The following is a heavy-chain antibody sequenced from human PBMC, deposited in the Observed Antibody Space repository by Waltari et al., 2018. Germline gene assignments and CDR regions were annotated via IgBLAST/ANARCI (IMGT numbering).Heavy chain of an antibody. CDR2: IYYSGST. Sequence: QVQLQESGPGLVKPSETLSLTCTVSGGSISSYYWSWIRQPPGKGLEWIGYIYYSGSTNYNPALKRRVTISVDTCKNQFSLKLSSVTAADTAVYYCARALTLQWLVYFDYWGQGTLVTVSS. CDR3: ARALTLQWLVYFDY. V-gene: IGHV4-59*01. J-gene: IGHJ4*02. D-gene: IGHD6-19*01. CDR1: GGSISSYY.